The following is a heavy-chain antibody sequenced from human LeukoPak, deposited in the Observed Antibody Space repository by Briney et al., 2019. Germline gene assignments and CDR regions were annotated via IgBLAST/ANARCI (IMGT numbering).Heavy chain of an antibody. CDR1: GFTFSSYA. V-gene: IGHV3-23*01. Sequence: GGSLRLSCAASGFTFSSYAMSWVRQAPGKGLEWVSAISGSGGSTYYADSVKGRFTISRDNSKNTLYLQMNSLRAEDTAVYYCAKVGQWLVTKDYYYMDVWGKGTTVTVSS. D-gene: IGHD6-19*01. CDR3: AKVGQWLVTKDYYYMDV. CDR2: ISGSGGST. J-gene: IGHJ6*03.